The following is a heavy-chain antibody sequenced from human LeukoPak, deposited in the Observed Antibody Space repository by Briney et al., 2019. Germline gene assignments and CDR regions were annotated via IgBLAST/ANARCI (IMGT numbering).Heavy chain of an antibody. CDR2: IIPIFGTA. CDR1: GGTFSSYA. CDR3: ARGVAVAGDAFDI. V-gene: IGHV1-69*13. D-gene: IGHD6-19*01. J-gene: IGHJ3*02. Sequence: ASVRVSCKASGGTFSSYAISWVRQAPGQGLEWMGGIIPIFGTANYAQKFQGRVTITADESTSTAYMELSSLRSEDTAVYYCARGVAVAGDAFDIWGQGTMVTVSS.